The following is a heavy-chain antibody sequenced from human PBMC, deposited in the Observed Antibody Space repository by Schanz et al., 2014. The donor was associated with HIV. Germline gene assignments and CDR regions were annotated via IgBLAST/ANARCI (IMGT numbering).Heavy chain of an antibody. CDR2: IIPISGTA. D-gene: IGHD3-10*01. Sequence: QVQLVQSGAEVQKPGSSVRVSCKASGETFSNYVISWVRQAPGQGLEWMGGIIPISGTANYAQKFQGRVTMTADKSTSAAYMELSSLRSEDTAVYYCVRGVIYYDSGSYYNYFDYWGQGTLVTVSS. J-gene: IGHJ4*02. CDR1: GETFSNYV. V-gene: IGHV1-69*06. CDR3: VRGVIYYDSGSYYNYFDY.